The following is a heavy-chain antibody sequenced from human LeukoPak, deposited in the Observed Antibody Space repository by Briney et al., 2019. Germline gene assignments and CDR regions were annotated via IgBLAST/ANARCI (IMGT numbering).Heavy chain of an antibody. V-gene: IGHV5-51*01. J-gene: IGHJ4*02. CDR1: GYSFTSHW. CDR2: IYPGDSDT. D-gene: IGHD3-22*01. Sequence: GESLKISCKGSGYSFTSHWIGWVRQMPGKGLEWMGIIYPGDSDTSFRPSFQGQVTISADKSLSPAFLPWSSLKASDTAMYYCARLAYYYDSSGYYYWELGDYWGQGTLVTVSS. CDR3: ARLAYYYDSSGYYYWELGDY.